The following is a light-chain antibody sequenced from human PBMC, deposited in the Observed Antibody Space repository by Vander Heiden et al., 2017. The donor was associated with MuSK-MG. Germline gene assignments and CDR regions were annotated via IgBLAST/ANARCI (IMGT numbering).Light chain of an antibody. CDR1: QSVLYSSNNKNY. Sequence: DIVMTQAPHCLAVSLGERATINCKSSQSVLYSSNNKNYLAWYQQKPGQPPKLLIYWASTRESGVPDRFSGSGSGTDFTLTISSLQAEDVAVYYCQQYYSTPRTFGQGTKVEIK. CDR3: QQYYSTPRT. J-gene: IGKJ1*01. V-gene: IGKV4-1*01. CDR2: WAS.